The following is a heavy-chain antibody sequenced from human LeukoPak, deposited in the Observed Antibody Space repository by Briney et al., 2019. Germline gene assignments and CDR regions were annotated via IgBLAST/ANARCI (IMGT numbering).Heavy chain of an antibody. D-gene: IGHD3-10*01. CDR3: ARVYCYGPGYFDY. CDR1: GFTFSSYW. J-gene: IGHJ4*02. V-gene: IGHV3-7*01. CDR2: IKQDGSEK. Sequence: GGSLRLSCAASGFTFSSYWRSWVRQAPGKGLEWVANIKQDGSEKYYVDSVKGRFTISRDNAKNSLYLQMNSLRAEDTAVYYCARVYCYGPGYFDYWGQGTLVTVSS.